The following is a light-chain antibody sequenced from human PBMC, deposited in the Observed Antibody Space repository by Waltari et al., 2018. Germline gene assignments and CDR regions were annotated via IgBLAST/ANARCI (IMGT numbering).Light chain of an antibody. V-gene: IGKV1-5*03. CDR3: QQYNPYSWT. J-gene: IGKJ1*01. CDR2: KAS. Sequence: DIQMTQSPSTLSASVGDRVTITCRASQSINNALAWYQQKPGKAPKLLIYKASTLEGGVPSRFSGSGSGTEFTLTINSLQPDDFATYYCQQYNPYSWTFGQGTKVEI. CDR1: QSINNA.